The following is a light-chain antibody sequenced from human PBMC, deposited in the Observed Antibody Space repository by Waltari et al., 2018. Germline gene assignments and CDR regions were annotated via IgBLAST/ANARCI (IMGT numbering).Light chain of an antibody. J-gene: IGKJ1*01. CDR3: QQYYSSPWT. V-gene: IGKV4-1*01. CDR2: WAA. CDR1: QSVLFSSSNKNH. Sequence: DIVMSQSPDSLAVTLGERATINCKSSQSVLFSSSNKNHLAWYQQKPGQPPKLLIYWAATPESGVPDRFSGGGSGTDFTLTISSLQAEDVAVYYCQQYYSSPWTFGQGTKVEI.